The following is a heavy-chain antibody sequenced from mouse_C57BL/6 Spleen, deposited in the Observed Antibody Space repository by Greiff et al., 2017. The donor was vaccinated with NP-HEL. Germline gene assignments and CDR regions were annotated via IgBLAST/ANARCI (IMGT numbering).Heavy chain of an antibody. CDR2: ISSGGDYI. CDR1: GFTFSSYA. CDR3: TRPDDYDVGAMDY. J-gene: IGHJ4*01. D-gene: IGHD2-4*01. Sequence: EVQGVESGEGLVKPGGSLKLSCAASGFTFSSYAMSWVRQTPEKRLEWVAYISSGGDYIYYADTVKGRFTISRDNARNTLYLQMSSLKSEDTAMYYCTRPDDYDVGAMDYWGQGTSVTVSS. V-gene: IGHV5-9-1*02.